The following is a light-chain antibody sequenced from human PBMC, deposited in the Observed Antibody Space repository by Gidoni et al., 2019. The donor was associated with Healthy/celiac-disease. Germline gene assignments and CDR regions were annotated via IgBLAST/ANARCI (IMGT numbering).Light chain of an antibody. V-gene: IGKV3D-11*01. Sequence: EIVLTQSPATLSLSPGERATLSCRASQGVSSYLAWYQQKPGQAPRLLIYDASNRVTGIPARFSGSGPGTDFTLTISSLEPEDFAVYYCQHRLTFGGGTKVEIK. J-gene: IGKJ4*01. CDR1: QGVSSY. CDR2: DAS. CDR3: QHRLT.